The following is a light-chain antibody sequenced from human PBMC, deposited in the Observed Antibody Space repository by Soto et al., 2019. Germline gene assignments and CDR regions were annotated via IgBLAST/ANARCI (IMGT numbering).Light chain of an antibody. CDR2: GAS. CDR3: QQYGTSLYT. V-gene: IGKV3-20*01. J-gene: IGKJ2*01. Sequence: EIVLTQSPGTLSLSPGERATLSCRASQSVSSNYLAWDQQRPGQAPRLLISGASSRATGIPDRISGSGSGTDFTLTVSGLEHEDFAVYYCQQYGTSLYTFGQGTKLEIK. CDR1: QSVSSNY.